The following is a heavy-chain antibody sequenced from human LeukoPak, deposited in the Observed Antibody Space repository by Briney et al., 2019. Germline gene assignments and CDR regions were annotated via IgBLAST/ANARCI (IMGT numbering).Heavy chain of an antibody. CDR2: ISAYNGNT. D-gene: IGHD5-12*01. CDR3: ARGLQENLAWLQAFSAFDI. J-gene: IGHJ3*02. CDR1: GYTFTSYG. Sequence: ASVKVSCKPSGYTFTSYGISWVRRAPGQGLEWMGWISAYNGNTNYAQKLQGRVTMTTDTSTSTAYMELRSLRSDDTAVYYCARGLQENLAWLQAFSAFDIWGQGTMVTVSS. V-gene: IGHV1-18*01.